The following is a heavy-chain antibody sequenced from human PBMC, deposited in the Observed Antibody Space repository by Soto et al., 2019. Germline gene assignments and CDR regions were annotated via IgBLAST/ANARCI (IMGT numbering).Heavy chain of an antibody. CDR1: GFIFNNFA. CDR3: TKLLSQYYDSSGYLNYFDY. D-gene: IGHD3-22*01. CDR2: ITNTGDNS. Sequence: GGSLRLSCAASGFIFNNFAMSWVRQAPGKGLEWVSVITNTGDNSFYADSVKGRFTISRDNAKDTLYLQLNSLRAEDTAVYYCTKLLSQYYDSSGYLNYFDYWGRGTPVTVSS. J-gene: IGHJ4*02. V-gene: IGHV3-23*01.